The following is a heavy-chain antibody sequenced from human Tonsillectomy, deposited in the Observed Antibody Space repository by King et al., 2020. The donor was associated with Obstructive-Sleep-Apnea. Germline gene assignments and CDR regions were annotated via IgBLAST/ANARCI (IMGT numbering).Heavy chain of an antibody. V-gene: IGHV4-59*08. CDR2: IYYSGST. J-gene: IGHJ5*02. Sequence: QLQESGPGLVKPSETLSLTCTVSGGSISSYYWSWIRQPPGKGLGWIGYIYYSGSTNYNPSLKSRVTISVDTSKNPFSLKLSAGTAPDTAVYYCARHDGSSGWYHWFDPWGQGTLVTVSS. D-gene: IGHD6-19*01. CDR3: ARHDGSSGWYHWFDP. CDR1: GGSISSYY.